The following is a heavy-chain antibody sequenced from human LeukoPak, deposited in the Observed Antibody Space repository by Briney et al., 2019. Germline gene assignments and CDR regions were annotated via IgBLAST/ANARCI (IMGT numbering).Heavy chain of an antibody. CDR1: GFTFSSYS. CDR2: ISSSSSYI. Sequence: QSGGSLRLSCAASGFTFSSYSMNWVRQAPGKGLEWVSSISSSSSYIYYADSVKGRFTISRDNAKNSLYLQMNSLRAEDTAVYYCARDLRPRYYFDYWGQGTLVTVSS. D-gene: IGHD5-24*01. CDR3: ARDLRPRYYFDY. J-gene: IGHJ4*02. V-gene: IGHV3-21*01.